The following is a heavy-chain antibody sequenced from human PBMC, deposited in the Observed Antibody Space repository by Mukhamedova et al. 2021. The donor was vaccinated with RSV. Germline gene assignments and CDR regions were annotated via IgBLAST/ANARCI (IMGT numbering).Heavy chain of an antibody. Sequence: VRRAPGKGLEWVSSIGGSDTDVNYVDSVKGRFTIFRDDVKNSLYLQMNSLGAEDTAVYFCARGGGCYSSTCYYPAFWGLGTLVTVSS. V-gene: IGHV3-21*01. D-gene: IGHD2-2*01. J-gene: IGHJ4*02. CDR3: ARGGGCYSSTCYYPAF. CDR2: IGGSDTDV.